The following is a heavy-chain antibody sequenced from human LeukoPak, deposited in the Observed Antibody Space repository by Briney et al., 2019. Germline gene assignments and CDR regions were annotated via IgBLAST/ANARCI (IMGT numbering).Heavy chain of an antibody. J-gene: IGHJ4*02. CDR1: GGSISSGSYY. CDR3: AREIYGDYGAFDY. CDR2: IYTSGST. D-gene: IGHD4-17*01. Sequence: SETLSLTCTVSGGSISSGSYYWSWIRQPAGKGLEWIGRIYTSGSTNYNPSLKSRVTISVDTSKNQFSLKLSSVTAADTVVYYCAREIYGDYGAFDYWGQGTLVTVSS. V-gene: IGHV4-61*02.